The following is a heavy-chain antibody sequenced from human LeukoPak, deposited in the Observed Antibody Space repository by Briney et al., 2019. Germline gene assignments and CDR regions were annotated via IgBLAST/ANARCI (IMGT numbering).Heavy chain of an antibody. V-gene: IGHV3-74*01. J-gene: IGHJ4*02. CDR1: GFTFSSYW. CDR3: ATSRTFDY. Sequence: PGGSLRLSCAASGFTFSSYWMHWVRQAPGKGLVWVSRTKGDGSSTSYADSVKGRFTISRDNAKNTVYLQMNSLRAEDTAVYYCATSRTFDYWGQGTLVTVSS. CDR2: TKGDGSST.